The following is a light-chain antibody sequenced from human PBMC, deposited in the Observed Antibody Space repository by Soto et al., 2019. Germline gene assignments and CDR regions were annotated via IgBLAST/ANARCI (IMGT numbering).Light chain of an antibody. J-gene: IGKJ4*01. CDR1: QSVLYSSDNKNY. Sequence: DIVMTQSPDSLAVSLGERATINCKSSQSVLYSSDNKNYLTWYQQKPGQPPKLLIYWASTRESGVPDRFSGSGSGTDFTLTISSLQAEDGAVYYCQQCYSPPLTFGGGTKVEI. CDR3: QQCYSPPLT. V-gene: IGKV4-1*01. CDR2: WAS.